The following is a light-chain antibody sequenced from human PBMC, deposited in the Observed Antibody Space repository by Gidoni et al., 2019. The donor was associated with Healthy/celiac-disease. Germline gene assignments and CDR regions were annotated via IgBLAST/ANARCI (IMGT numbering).Light chain of an antibody. CDR3: QQYGSSPWT. J-gene: IGKJ1*01. CDR1: QSVSSSY. CDR2: GAS. Sequence: EIVLTQSPGTLSLSPGESATLSCRASQSVSSSYLAWYQHKPGQAPRLLISGASISATGIPDRFSGSGSGTDFTLTISRLEPEDFAVYYCQQYGSSPWTFGQWTKVEIK. V-gene: IGKV3-20*01.